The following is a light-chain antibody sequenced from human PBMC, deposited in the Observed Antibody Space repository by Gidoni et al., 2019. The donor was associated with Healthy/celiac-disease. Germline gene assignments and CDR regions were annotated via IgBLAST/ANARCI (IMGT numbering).Light chain of an antibody. CDR3: QQYGSLLT. CDR1: QSVSSSY. V-gene: IGKV3-20*01. J-gene: IGKJ4*01. CDR2: GAS. Sequence: IVLTQSPGTLSLSPGERATLSCRASQSVSSSYVAWYQQKPGQAPRLLIYGASSRAAGLPDRFSGSGSGTDFTLTISRLEPEYFAVYYCQQYGSLLTFGGGTKVEIK.